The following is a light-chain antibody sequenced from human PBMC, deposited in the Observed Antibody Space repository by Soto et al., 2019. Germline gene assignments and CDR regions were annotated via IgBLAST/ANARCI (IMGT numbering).Light chain of an antibody. CDR3: QQYGSSPPFT. V-gene: IGKV3-20*01. CDR2: GAS. CDR1: QSVSSSY. J-gene: IGKJ2*01. Sequence: PGERATLSCRASQSVSSSYLAWYQQKPGQAPRLLIFGASSRATGIPDRFSGSGSGTDFTLSISRLEPEDFAVYYCQQYGSSPPFTFGQGTRLEIK.